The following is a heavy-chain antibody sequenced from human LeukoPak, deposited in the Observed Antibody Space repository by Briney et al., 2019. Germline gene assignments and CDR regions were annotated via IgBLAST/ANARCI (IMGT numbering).Heavy chain of an antibody. CDR3: VRDRPHNWFDP. J-gene: IGHJ5*02. V-gene: IGHV3-74*01. Sequence: GGSLRISCAASGFTFTSHWMHWVRQAPGKGLVWVSRIDNDGSDTTYADSVRGRFTISRDNAKNTLYLQIDSLRAEDTAVYYCVRDRPHNWFDPWGQGTLVTVSS. CDR1: GFTFTSHW. CDR2: IDNDGSDT. D-gene: IGHD6-6*01.